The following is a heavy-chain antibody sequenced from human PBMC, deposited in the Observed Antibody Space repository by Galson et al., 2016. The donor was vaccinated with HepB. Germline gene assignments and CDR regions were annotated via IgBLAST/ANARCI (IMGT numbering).Heavy chain of an antibody. Sequence: SLRLSCAVSGFTFTNCAMSWVRQAPGKGLEWVSTISVSEGDTYYAGSVKGRFTISRDKSNNSLYLQMNSLRAEDTAVYYCAKAQSSIALVVAAYRPIDHWGQGTLVTVSS. V-gene: IGHV3-23*01. J-gene: IGHJ4*02. CDR1: GFTFTNCA. CDR2: ISVSEGDT. D-gene: IGHD2-15*01. CDR3: AKAQSSIALVVAAYRPIDH.